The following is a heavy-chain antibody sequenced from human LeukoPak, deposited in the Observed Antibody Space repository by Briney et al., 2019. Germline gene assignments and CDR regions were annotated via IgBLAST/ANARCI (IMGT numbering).Heavy chain of an antibody. J-gene: IGHJ4*02. CDR2: IYYSGST. V-gene: IGHV4-30-4*08. Sequence: SETLSLTCTVSGGSISSSSYYWGWIRQPPGKGLEWIGYIYYSGSTYYNPSLKSRVTISVDTSKNQFSLKLSSVTAADTAVYYCASTVAGMRHWGQGTLVTVSS. CDR3: ASTVAGMRH. CDR1: GGSISSSSYY. D-gene: IGHD6-13*01.